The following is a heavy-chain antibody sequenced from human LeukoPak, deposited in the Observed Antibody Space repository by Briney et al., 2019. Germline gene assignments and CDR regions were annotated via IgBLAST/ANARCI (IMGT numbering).Heavy chain of an antibody. V-gene: IGHV4-59*01. J-gene: IGHJ4*02. CDR2: IYYSGST. Sequence: PSETLSLTCTVSGGSISSYYWSWIRQPPGKGLEWIGYIYYSGSTNYNPSLKSRVTISVDTSKNQFSLKLSSVTAADTAVYYCARMRYSYGSPVDYWGQGTLVTVSS. CDR3: ARMRYSYGSPVDY. CDR1: GGSISSYY. D-gene: IGHD5-18*01.